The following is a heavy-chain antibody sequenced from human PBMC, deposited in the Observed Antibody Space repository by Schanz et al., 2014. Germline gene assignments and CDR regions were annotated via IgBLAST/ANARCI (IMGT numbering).Heavy chain of an antibody. CDR3: ARGRGCYDY. D-gene: IGHD2-21*01. J-gene: IGHJ4*02. CDR2: ITAYNGDT. Sequence: QVQLVQSGAEVKKPGASVKVSCKASGYTFTSYGISWVRQAPGQGLEWMGWITAYNGDTNYALKLQGRVTMTRDTSTSTVYMELSSLSSEDSAVYYCARGRGCYDYWGQGTLVTVSS. CDR1: GYTFTSYG. V-gene: IGHV1-18*01.